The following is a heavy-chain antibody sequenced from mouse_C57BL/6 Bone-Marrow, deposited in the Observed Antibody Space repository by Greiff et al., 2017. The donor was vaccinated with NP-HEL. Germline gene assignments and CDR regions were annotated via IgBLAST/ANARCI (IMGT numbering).Heavy chain of an antibody. D-gene: IGHD4-1*02. CDR1: GFPITSGYY. J-gene: IGHJ4*01. CDR3: AGAPTGFYAKDY. CDR2: ITHSGET. V-gene: IGHV12-3*01. Sequence: VKLVESGPGLVKPSQSLFLTCSITGFPITSGYYWIWIRQSPGKPLEWMGYITHSGETFYNPSLQSPLSITIETSKNQFFLQVNSVTTEDTAMYYCAGAPTGFYAKDYWGQGTSVTVSS.